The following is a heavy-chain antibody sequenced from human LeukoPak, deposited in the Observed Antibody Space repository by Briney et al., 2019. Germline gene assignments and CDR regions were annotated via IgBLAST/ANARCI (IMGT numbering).Heavy chain of an antibody. CDR1: GGSISGYY. Sequence: SETLSLTCTVSGGSISGYYWSWIRQPPGKGLEWIGYIYYSGSTNYNPSLKSRVTISVDTSKNQFSLKLSSVTAADTAVYYCARLGGSWTGDYYGMDVWGQGTTVTVSS. J-gene: IGHJ6*02. CDR2: IYYSGST. V-gene: IGHV4-59*08. D-gene: IGHD1-26*01. CDR3: ARLGGSWTGDYYGMDV.